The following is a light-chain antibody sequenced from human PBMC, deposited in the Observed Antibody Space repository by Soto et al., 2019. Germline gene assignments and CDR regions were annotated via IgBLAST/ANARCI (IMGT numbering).Light chain of an antibody. Sequence: VLTQSPATLSVSPGERATLSCRASQSVSTSLAWYQQKPGQAPRLLIFVASTRATGIPARFSGSGSGTEFTLTISSLQSEDFAVYYCQQDYNWPWTFGQGTNVDIK. CDR3: QQDYNWPWT. CDR1: QSVSTS. J-gene: IGKJ1*01. V-gene: IGKV3-15*01. CDR2: VAS.